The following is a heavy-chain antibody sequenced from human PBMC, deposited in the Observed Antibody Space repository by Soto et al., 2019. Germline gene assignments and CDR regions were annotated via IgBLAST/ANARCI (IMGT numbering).Heavy chain of an antibody. Sequence: QVQLVQSGAEVKKPGSSVKVSCKASGGTFSSYTISWVRQAPGQGLEWMGRIIPILGIANYAQKFQGRVTITADKDTSTAYMELSSLRSEDTAVYYCARDSPIYCSGGSCYGYWGQGTLVTVSS. CDR2: IIPILGIA. CDR3: ARDSPIYCSGGSCYGY. CDR1: GGTFSSYT. D-gene: IGHD2-15*01. V-gene: IGHV1-69*08. J-gene: IGHJ4*02.